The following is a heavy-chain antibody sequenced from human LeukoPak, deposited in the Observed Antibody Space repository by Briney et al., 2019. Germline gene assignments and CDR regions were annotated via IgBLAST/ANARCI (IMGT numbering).Heavy chain of an antibody. Sequence: PSETLSLTCAVYGGSFSGYYWSWIRQPPGKGLEWIGEINHSGSTNYNPSLKSRVTISVDTSKNQFSLKLSSVTAADTAVYYCARAVDYYDSSHIIDYWGQGTLVTVSS. J-gene: IGHJ4*02. CDR1: GGSFSGYY. CDR3: ARAVDYYDSSHIIDY. D-gene: IGHD3-22*01. V-gene: IGHV4-34*01. CDR2: INHSGST.